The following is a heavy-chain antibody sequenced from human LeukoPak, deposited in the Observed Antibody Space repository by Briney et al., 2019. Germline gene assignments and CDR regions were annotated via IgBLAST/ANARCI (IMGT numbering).Heavy chain of an antibody. V-gene: IGHV3-48*04. CDR2: ISSSSSTI. CDR1: GFTFSSYS. D-gene: IGHD6-6*01. J-gene: IGHJ4*02. CDR3: AREYSSSSSYYFDY. Sequence: PGGSLRLSCVASGFTFSSYSMNWVRQAPGKGLEWVSYISSSSSTIYYADSVKGRFTISRDNAKNSLYLQMNSLRAEDTAVYYCAREYSSSSSYYFDYWGQGTLVTVSS.